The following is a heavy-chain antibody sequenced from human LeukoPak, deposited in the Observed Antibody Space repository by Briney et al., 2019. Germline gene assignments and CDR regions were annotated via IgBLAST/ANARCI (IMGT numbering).Heavy chain of an antibody. Sequence: GMSLRLSYAASGFTFRSYAMHWVRQAPGKGLEWVAVIWNDGSNKKYADSVKGRFTISRDNSKDTLYLQMNSLRAEDTAVYFCATYIWGLGYCSRTSCYPQFWGQGTLVTVSS. J-gene: IGHJ4*02. D-gene: IGHD2-2*01. CDR2: IWNDGSNK. CDR1: GFTFRSYA. CDR3: ATYIWGLGYCSRTSCYPQF. V-gene: IGHV3-33*08.